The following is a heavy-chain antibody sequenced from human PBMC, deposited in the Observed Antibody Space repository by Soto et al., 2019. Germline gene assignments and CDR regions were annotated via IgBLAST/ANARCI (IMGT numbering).Heavy chain of an antibody. Sequence: EVQLLESGGGLVQPGGSLRLSCADSGFSFKTYGMTWVRQAPGKGLEGVAHIGLSNSDTYYAGSVKGRFTISRDNSKNMVYLQMNSLRDADTAVYYCVKGGAYCYNDCTRSYWGRGTLVTVSS. CDR1: GFSFKTYG. CDR3: VKGGAYCYNDCTRSY. V-gene: IGHV3-23*01. J-gene: IGHJ4*02. CDR2: IGLSNSDT. D-gene: IGHD2-21*01.